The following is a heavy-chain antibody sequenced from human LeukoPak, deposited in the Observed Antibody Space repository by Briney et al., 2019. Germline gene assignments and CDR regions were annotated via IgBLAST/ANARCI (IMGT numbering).Heavy chain of an antibody. D-gene: IGHD5-18*01. Sequence: SETLSLTCTVSGGSVSSGGYYWSWIRQHPGKGLEWIGYIYYSGSTYYNPSPKSRVTISVDTSKNQYSLELSSVAAAFTAVYSCARRPSGLQLYDYWGQGTLVTVSS. CDR1: GGSVSSGGYY. CDR3: ARRPSGLQLYDY. J-gene: IGHJ4*02. V-gene: IGHV4-31*03. CDR2: IYYSGST.